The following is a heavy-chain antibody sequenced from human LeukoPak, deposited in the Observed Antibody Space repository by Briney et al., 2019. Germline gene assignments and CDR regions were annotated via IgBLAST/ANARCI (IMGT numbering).Heavy chain of an antibody. Sequence: GGSLRLSCAASGFTFSIYAMGWVRQAPGKGLEWVSAISGGGGSTYYADSVKGRFTISRDNFKNTLYLQMNTLRAEDTAVYYCAKPHGSGSYYTALNWGQGTLVTVSS. J-gene: IGHJ4*02. D-gene: IGHD3-10*01. CDR3: AKPHGSGSYYTALN. V-gene: IGHV3-23*01. CDR1: GFTFSIYA. CDR2: ISGGGGST.